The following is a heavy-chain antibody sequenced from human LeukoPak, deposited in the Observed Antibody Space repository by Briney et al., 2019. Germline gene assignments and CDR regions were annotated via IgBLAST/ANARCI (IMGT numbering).Heavy chain of an antibody. D-gene: IGHD3-22*01. CDR3: AKDPPRYSSGYYSILIDY. CDR1: GFTFSSYG. Sequence: GGSLRLSYAASGFTFSSYGMHWVRQAPGKGLEWVAFIRYDGSNKYYADSVKGRFTISRDNSKNTLYLQMNSLRAEDTAVYYCAKDPPRYSSGYYSILIDYWGQGTLVTVSS. V-gene: IGHV3-30*02. J-gene: IGHJ4*02. CDR2: IRYDGSNK.